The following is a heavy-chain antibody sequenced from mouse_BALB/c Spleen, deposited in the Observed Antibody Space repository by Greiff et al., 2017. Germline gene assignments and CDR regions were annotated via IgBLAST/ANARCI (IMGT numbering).Heavy chain of an antibody. CDR3: AREGIYDGYYWFAY. CDR2: IYPGNVNT. V-gene: IGHV1S56*01. Sequence: QVQLKQSGPELVKPGASVRISCKASGYTFTSYYIHWVKQRPGQGLEWIGWIYPGNVNTKYNEKFKGKATLTADKSSSTAYMQLSSLTSEDSAVYFCAREGIYDGYYWFAYWGQGTLVTVSA. CDR1: GYTFTSYY. J-gene: IGHJ3*01. D-gene: IGHD2-3*01.